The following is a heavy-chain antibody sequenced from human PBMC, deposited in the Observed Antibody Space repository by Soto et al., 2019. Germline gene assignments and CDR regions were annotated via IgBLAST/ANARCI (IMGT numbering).Heavy chain of an antibody. Sequence: QAHLVQSGAEVRKPGASVKVSCPALEHTSTIYYIHWVRQARGQGLEWMGWINADSGDTTYAEDFRGRVTFTRDTSTSTFHMELSRLRLDDTAMYFCATRDYDILTGYLHIWGQGTLITVSS. D-gene: IGHD3-9*01. CDR1: EHTSTIYY. CDR3: ATRDYDILTGYLHI. V-gene: IGHV1-2*02. J-gene: IGHJ1*01. CDR2: INADSGDT.